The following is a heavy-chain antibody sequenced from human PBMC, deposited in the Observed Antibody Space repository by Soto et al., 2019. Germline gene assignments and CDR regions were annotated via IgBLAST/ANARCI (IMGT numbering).Heavy chain of an antibody. D-gene: IGHD2-8*01. J-gene: IGHJ2*01. Sequence: VESGGGLVQPGTSLRLSCSASGFTFSNFWVHWARQVPGKGLVWVARISGDGTSVMYADSVKGRATISRDNVKSTVYLQLKGLRMEDTGVFHCLRDFDSYVDLWGRGTQVTVSS. V-gene: IGHV3-74*03. CDR2: ISGDGTSV. CDR1: GFTFSNFW. CDR3: LRDFDSYVDL.